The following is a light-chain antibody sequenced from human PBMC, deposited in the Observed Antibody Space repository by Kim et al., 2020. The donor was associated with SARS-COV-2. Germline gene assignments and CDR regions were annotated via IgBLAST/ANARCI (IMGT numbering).Light chain of an antibody. V-gene: IGLV2-14*03. CDR3: SSYTISSTYV. CDR1: GIDIGVYNV. CDR2: DVR. J-gene: IGLJ1*01. Sequence: QAVTISGADTGIDIGVYNVISWNQKQPGKAPKLMIYDVRIRPSGVSNRFSGSKSGNTASLTISGLQAEDEADYYCSSYTISSTYVFGTGTKVTVL.